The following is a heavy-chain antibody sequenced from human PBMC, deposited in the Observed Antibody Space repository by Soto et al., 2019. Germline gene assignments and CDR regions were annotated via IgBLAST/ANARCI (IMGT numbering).Heavy chain of an antibody. CDR2: IYPGDSET. V-gene: IGHV5-51*01. CDR3: ARLAGNGAVGRVDY. Sequence: GESLKISCEGSGYRFTSYWIGWVRQLPGKGLEWVGIIYPGDSETRYSPSFQGQVTISADKSISTAYLQWSSLKASDSAMYYCARLAGNGAVGRVDYWGQGTLVTVSS. J-gene: IGHJ4*02. D-gene: IGHD2-15*01. CDR1: GYRFTSYW.